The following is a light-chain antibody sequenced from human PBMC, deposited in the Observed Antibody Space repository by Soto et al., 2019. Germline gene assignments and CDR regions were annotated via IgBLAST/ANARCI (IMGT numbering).Light chain of an antibody. CDR3: QQASSFPHP. Sequence: DIQMTQSPSTVSASVGDGVTITCRASQPISSWLAWFRQSPGKAPELLIYAASTLHSGVPSRFSGSGSGTDFALTISGLQPEDFATYYCQQASSFPHPFGQGTRVDI. CDR1: QPISSW. V-gene: IGKV1-12*01. J-gene: IGKJ2*01. CDR2: AAS.